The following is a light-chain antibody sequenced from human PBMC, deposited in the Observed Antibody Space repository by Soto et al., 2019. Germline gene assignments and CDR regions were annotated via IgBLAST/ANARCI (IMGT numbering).Light chain of an antibody. V-gene: IGKV1-5*03. J-gene: IGKJ3*01. CDR3: QQYNSYSLFT. Sequence: DIQMTQSPSTLSASVGDRVTITCRASQSISSWLAWYQQKPGKDPKLLIYKASSLESGVPSRFSGSGSGTECTLTISSLQPDDFATYYCQQYNSYSLFTFGPGTKVDIK. CDR2: KAS. CDR1: QSISSW.